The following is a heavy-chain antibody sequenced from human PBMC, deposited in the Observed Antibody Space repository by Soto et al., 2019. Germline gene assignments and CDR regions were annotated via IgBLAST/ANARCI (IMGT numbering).Heavy chain of an antibody. J-gene: IGHJ4*02. CDR1: GYTFTSYY. CDR2: INPSGGST. CDR3: ARSVGAGSWFDY. V-gene: IGHV1-46*01. D-gene: IGHD1-26*01. Sequence: TVCSTASGYTFTSYYMHFVRQAPGQGLEWMGIINPSGGSTSYAQKFQGRVTMTRDTSTSTVYMGLSSLRSEDTAVYYCARSVGAGSWFDYWGQGTLVTVSS.